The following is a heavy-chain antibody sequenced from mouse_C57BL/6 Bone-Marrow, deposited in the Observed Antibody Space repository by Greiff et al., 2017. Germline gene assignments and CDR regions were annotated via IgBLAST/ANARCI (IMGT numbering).Heavy chain of an antibody. V-gene: IGHV1-18*01. CDR1: GYTFTDYN. J-gene: IGHJ1*03. CDR2: INPNNGGT. CDR3: ATSYYYGSSPWYFDV. D-gene: IGHD1-1*01. Sequence: EVQLQQSGPELVKPGASVKIPCKASGYTFTDYNMDWVKQSHGKSLEWIGDINPNNGGTIYNQKFKGKATLTVDKSSSTAYMELRSLTSEDTAVYYCATSYYYGSSPWYFDVWGTGTTVTVSS.